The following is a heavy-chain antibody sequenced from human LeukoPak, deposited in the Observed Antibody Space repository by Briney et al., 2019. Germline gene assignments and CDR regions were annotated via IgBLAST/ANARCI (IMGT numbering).Heavy chain of an antibody. D-gene: IGHD4-17*01. V-gene: IGHV4-59*08. CDR3: ARVAGAGPHTVTAFHYYYYYMDV. Sequence: TSETLSLTCTVSGGSISSYYWSWIRQPPGKGLEWIGYIYYSGSTNYNPSLKSRVTISVDTSKNQFSLKLSSVTAADTAVYYCARVAGAGPHTVTAFHYYYYYMDVWGKGTTVTVSS. J-gene: IGHJ6*03. CDR1: GGSISSYY. CDR2: IYYSGST.